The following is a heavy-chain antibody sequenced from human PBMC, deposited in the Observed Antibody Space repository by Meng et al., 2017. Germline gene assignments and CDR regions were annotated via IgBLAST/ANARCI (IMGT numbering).Heavy chain of an antibody. Sequence: QVQLQESGPRLVRPSQTLSLTCPVSGPSISSAVFWIWIRQPPGKDLEWIGYISYRGATHYNPSLKSRLTISVDTAKNQFSLSLSSVTAADTAVYYCARVVGDCASCYKGWFDPWGQGTLVTVSS. D-gene: IGHD2-2*02. V-gene: IGHV4-30-4*01. CDR2: ISYRGAT. CDR3: ARVVGDCASCYKGWFDP. CDR1: GPSISSAVF. J-gene: IGHJ5*02.